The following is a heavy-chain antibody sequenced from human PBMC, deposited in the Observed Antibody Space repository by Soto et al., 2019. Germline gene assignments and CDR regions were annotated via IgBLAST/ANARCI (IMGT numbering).Heavy chain of an antibody. J-gene: IGHJ6*02. CDR3: ANGRAVVVAARGWNYYYYYGMDV. CDR2: IGDSGGNT. Sequence: EVQLLESGGGLVQPGGSLRLSCAASGFTFSSYAMTWVRQAPGKGLEWVSGIGDSGGNTYYADSVKGRFTISRDNSKNTLYLQMNSLRAEDTAVYYCANGRAVVVAARGWNYYYYYGMDVWGQGTTVTVSS. D-gene: IGHD2-15*01. CDR1: GFTFSSYA. V-gene: IGHV3-23*01.